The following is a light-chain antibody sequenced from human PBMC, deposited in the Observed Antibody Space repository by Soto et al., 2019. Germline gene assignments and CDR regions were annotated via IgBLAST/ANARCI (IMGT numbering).Light chain of an antibody. Sequence: ELVLPQSSGTLSLSPGERATLFCRASQTVRHNYLAWYQQKPGQAPRLLIYDASSRATGIPDRFSGGGSGTSFTLTIRRLEPEDFAVYYSKQFSSYPHTLGRGTKVDIK. CDR1: QTVRHNY. V-gene: IGKV3-20*01. CDR3: KQFSSYPHT. J-gene: IGKJ4*01. CDR2: DAS.